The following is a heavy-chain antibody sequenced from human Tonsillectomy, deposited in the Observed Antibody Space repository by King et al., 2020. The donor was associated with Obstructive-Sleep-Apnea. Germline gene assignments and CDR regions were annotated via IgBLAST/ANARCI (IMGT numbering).Heavy chain of an antibody. Sequence: QLVQSGAEVKKPGASVKVSCKASGYTFTGYYIHWVRQAPGHGLEWMGWSNPNSGGTNYAQKVQGRVTMTRDTSTSTAYMELSRLISDDTAVYYCATVAVATATFYFDYWGQGTLVTVSS. CDR1: GYTFTGYY. D-gene: IGHD4-17*01. J-gene: IGHJ4*02. CDR3: ATVAVATATFYFDY. V-gene: IGHV1-2*02. CDR2: SNPNSGGT.